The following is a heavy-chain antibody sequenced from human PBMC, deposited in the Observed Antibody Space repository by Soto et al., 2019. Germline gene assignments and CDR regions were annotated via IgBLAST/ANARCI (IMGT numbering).Heavy chain of an antibody. V-gene: IGHV1-69*06. D-gene: IGHD5-12*01. Sequence: SVKVSCKASGGTFSSYAISWVRQAPGQGLEWMGGLIPTFGTANYARKFQGRVTITANKSTSTAYMELSSLRSEDTAVYYCAMGPGGYGWVFDYWGQGTLVTVSS. CDR3: AMGPGGYGWVFDY. J-gene: IGHJ4*02. CDR2: LIPTFGTA. CDR1: GGTFSSYA.